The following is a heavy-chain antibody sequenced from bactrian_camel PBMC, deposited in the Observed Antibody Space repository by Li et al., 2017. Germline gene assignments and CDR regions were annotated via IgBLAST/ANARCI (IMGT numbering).Heavy chain of an antibody. V-gene: IGHV3S6*01. CDR1: GVTWNTYY. D-gene: IGHD1*01. J-gene: IGHJ4*01. CDR2: IVTDGSVT. Sequence: HVQLVESGGGLAQPGGSLRLSCATSGVTWNTYYINWVRQAPGKGLEWVSRIVTDGSVTAYADSVKGRFTISHDAAKNSIDLQMNSLKPDDTAVYYCAATGQMLSVAGCRTQGTQVTVS.